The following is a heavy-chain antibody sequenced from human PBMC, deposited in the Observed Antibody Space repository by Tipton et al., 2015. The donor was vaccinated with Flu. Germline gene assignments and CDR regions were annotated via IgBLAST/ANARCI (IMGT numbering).Heavy chain of an antibody. D-gene: IGHD6-13*01. CDR2: IYYSGGT. V-gene: IGHV4-39*07. J-gene: IGHJ4*02. CDR3: ARDLGSSGSFDY. CDR1: GGSISSSDYY. Sequence: TLSLTCTVSGGSISSSDYYWGWVRQPPGKGLEWIATIYYSGGTFYNPSLKSRVSISVDTSKHQFSLKLSSVTAADTAVYYCARDLGSSGSFDYWGQGTLVTVSS.